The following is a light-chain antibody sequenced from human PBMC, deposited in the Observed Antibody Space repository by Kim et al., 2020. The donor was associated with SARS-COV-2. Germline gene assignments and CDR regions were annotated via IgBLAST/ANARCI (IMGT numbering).Light chain of an antibody. CDR2: DAS. Sequence: EIVLTQSPATLSLSPGERATLSCRASQSVSSYLAWYQQKPGQAPRLLIYDASNRATGIPARFSGSGSGTGFTLTISSLEPEDFAVYYCQQRSNWPPLTFGGGNKVDSK. J-gene: IGKJ4*01. CDR3: QQRSNWPPLT. V-gene: IGKV3-11*01. CDR1: QSVSSY.